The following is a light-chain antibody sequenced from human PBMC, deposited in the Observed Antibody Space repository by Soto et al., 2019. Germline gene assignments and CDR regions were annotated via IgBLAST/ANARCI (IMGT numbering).Light chain of an antibody. Sequence: DIVMTQSPLSLPVTPGEPASISCRSSQSLLHSNGYNYLDWYLQKPGQSQQLLIYLGSNRASGVPGRFSGSGSGTDCTLKISRVEAEDVGLYYCMQALQAPYTFGQGTKLEIK. CDR1: QSLLHSNGYNY. CDR2: LGS. V-gene: IGKV2-28*01. CDR3: MQALQAPYT. J-gene: IGKJ2*01.